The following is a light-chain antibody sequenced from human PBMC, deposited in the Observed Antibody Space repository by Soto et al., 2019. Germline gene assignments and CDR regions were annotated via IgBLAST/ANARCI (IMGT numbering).Light chain of an antibody. CDR3: SSYAGNNSCV. Sequence: QSALTQPPSASGSPGQSVTISCTGTSSDIGGYNFVSWYQQHPGKAPKLIISGVFKRPSGVPDRFSGSKSGNTASLTVSGLQAEDDADYYCSSYAGNNSCVFGGGTKLTVL. V-gene: IGLV2-8*01. CDR2: GVF. CDR1: SSDIGGYNF. J-gene: IGLJ3*02.